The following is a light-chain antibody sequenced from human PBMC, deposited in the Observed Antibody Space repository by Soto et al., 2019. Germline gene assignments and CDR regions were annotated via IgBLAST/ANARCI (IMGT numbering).Light chain of an antibody. Sequence: QSALTQPASVSGSPGQSITISCTGTSSDVGGYNYVSWYQQHPGKAPKLMIYDVSNRPSGVSNRFSGSKSGNTASLTIPGLQAEDEADYYCSSSTSSSTLGVFGTGTKVPVL. CDR1: SSDVGGYNY. CDR3: SSSTSSSTLGV. CDR2: DVS. J-gene: IGLJ1*01. V-gene: IGLV2-14*01.